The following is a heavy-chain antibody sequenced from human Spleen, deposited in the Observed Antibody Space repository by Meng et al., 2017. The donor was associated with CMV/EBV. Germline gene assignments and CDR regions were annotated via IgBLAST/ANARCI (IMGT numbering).Heavy chain of an antibody. J-gene: IGHJ3*02. CDR2: IYYSGNT. Sequence: SETLSLTCIVSDGSVSSGSYYWSWIRQPPGKGLEWIGYIYYSGNTNYNPSLKSRVTISLDASKNQVSLKLNSVTAADTAVYYCARDLLGSSSWSYDAFDIWGQGITVTVSS. CDR3: ARDLLGSSSWSYDAFDI. CDR1: DGSVSSGSYY. V-gene: IGHV4-61*01. D-gene: IGHD6-13*01.